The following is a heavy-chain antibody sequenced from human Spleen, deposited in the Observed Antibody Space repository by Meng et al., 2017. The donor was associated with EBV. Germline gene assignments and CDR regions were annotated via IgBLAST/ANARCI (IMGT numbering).Heavy chain of an antibody. Sequence: LRRRERAQGWPKPSETRSWHASVSAGSINKNTDYWGCVRQPPGTGLEWIGTLYYSVSNYYNQSLKSRVSISVDPTKTKFSLKLSSVTAADTAVYFYARGSGSVIATVTPFDHWGQGALVTVSS. V-gene: IGHV4-39*07. J-gene: IGHJ4*02. CDR2: LYYSVSN. D-gene: IGHD6-25*01. CDR3: ARGSGSVIATVTPFDH. CDR1: AGSINKNTDY.